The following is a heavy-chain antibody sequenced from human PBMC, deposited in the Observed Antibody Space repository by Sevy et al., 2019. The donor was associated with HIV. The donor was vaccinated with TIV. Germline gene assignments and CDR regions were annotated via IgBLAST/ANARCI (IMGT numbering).Heavy chain of an antibody. CDR1: GFTFDDYT. D-gene: IGHD7-27*01. V-gene: IGHV3-9*01. CDR2: ISWNSGSI. J-gene: IGHJ3*02. CDR3: AKDQGPPELGVLGAFDI. Sequence: GGSLRLSCAASGFTFDDYTMHWVRQAPGKGLEWVSGISWNSGSIGYAGSVKGRFTISRDNAKNSLYLQMNSLRDEDTGWYYCAKDQGPPELGVLGAFDIWGQGTMVTVSS.